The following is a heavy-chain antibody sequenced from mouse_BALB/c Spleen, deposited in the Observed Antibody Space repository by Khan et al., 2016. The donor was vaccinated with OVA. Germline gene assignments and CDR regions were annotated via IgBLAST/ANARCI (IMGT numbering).Heavy chain of an antibody. J-gene: IGHJ4*01. CDR1: GFSLSRYN. Sequence: QVQLKESGPGLVAPSQSLSITCTVSGFSLSRYNIHWVRQPPGKGLEWLGMIWAGGGTDYNSTLKSRLNISKDNSKSQVFLKMNSLQTDDTAMYYWARAYYRYDGYYAMDFWGQGTSVTVSS. CDR2: IWAGGGT. CDR3: ARAYYRYDGYYAMDF. D-gene: IGHD2-14*01. V-gene: IGHV2-6-4*01.